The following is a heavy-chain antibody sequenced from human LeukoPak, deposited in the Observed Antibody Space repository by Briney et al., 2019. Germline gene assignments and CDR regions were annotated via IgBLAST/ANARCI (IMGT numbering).Heavy chain of an antibody. V-gene: IGHV3-7*05. D-gene: IGHD3-9*01. J-gene: IGHJ4*02. Sequence: SLTLSCAASGCTFSIYWMTWLRQAAGKGLDWVANINEDEREKHFVDSVKGRFTIFRNNAKKSLYLQMNVLSADDTAVYYCARGNYDILNWGQRTLVTVSS. CDR2: INEDEREK. CDR1: GCTFSIYW. CDR3: ARGNYDILN.